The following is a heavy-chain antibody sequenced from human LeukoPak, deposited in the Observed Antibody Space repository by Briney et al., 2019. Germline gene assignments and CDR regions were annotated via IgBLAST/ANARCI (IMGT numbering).Heavy chain of an antibody. V-gene: IGHV3-11*01. CDR2: ISHTGNSI. J-gene: IGHJ5*02. CDR1: GFTFTDYY. Sequence: GGSVRLSCAASGFTFTDYYMSWIRQAPGKGPEWVSYISHTGNSIRYADSVKGRFTISRDNAKNSVSLQMNSLRAEDTAVYYCARARDSASGWFDPWGQGTLVTVSS. CDR3: ARARDSASGWFDP.